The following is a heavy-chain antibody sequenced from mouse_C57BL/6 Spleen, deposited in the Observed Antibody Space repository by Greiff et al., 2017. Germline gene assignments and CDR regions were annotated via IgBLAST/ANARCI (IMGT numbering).Heavy chain of an antibody. CDR2: IDPETGGT. Sequence: QVHVKQSGAELVRPGASVTLSCKASGYTFTDYEMHWVKQTPVHGLEWIGAIDPETGGTAYNQKFKGKAILTADKSSSTAYMELRSLTSEDSAVYYCTRASFDYWGQGTLVTVSA. CDR3: TRASFDY. D-gene: IGHD3-1*01. CDR1: GYTFTDYE. J-gene: IGHJ3*01. V-gene: IGHV1-15*01.